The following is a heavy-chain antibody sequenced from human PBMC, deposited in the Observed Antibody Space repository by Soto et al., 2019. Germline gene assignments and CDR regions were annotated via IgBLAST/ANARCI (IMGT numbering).Heavy chain of an antibody. CDR1: GGSISSSSYY. Sequence: PSETLSLTCTVSGGSISSSSYYWGWIRQPPGKGLEWIGSIYYSGSTNYNPSLKSRVTISLDTSQNQVSLKLNSVTAADTAVYYCATRPPGGQYFGVLDYWGQGILVTVSS. CDR2: IYYSGST. CDR3: ATRPPGGQYFGVLDY. V-gene: IGHV4-39*07. J-gene: IGHJ4*02. D-gene: IGHD2-2*01.